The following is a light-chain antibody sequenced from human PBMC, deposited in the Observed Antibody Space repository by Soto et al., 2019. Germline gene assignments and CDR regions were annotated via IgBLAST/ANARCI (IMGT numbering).Light chain of an antibody. CDR1: QSITNY. J-gene: IGKJ1*01. V-gene: IGKV1-5*01. CDR2: DAS. Sequence: DIQMTQSPSSLSASGGDRVIITCRASQSITNYLNWYQQKPGKAPRLLIYDASNLQSGVPSRFSGSGFGTEFTLTITSLQPDDFATYYSQHYNSYSTFGPATFGQGTKVDIK. CDR3: QHYNSYSTFGPAT.